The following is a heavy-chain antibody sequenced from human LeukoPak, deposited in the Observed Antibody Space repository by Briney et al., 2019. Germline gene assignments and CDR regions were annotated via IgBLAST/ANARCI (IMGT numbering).Heavy chain of an antibody. CDR1: GYSFTSYW. D-gene: IGHD2-2*03. Sequence: GESLKISFKGSGYSFTSYWIGWVRQMPGKGLEWMGIIYPGDSDTRYSPSFQGQVTISADKSISTAYLQWSSLKASDTAMYYCARRPGYCSSTSCFKDAFDIWGQGTMVTVSS. J-gene: IGHJ3*02. CDR2: IYPGDSDT. V-gene: IGHV5-51*01. CDR3: ARRPGYCSSTSCFKDAFDI.